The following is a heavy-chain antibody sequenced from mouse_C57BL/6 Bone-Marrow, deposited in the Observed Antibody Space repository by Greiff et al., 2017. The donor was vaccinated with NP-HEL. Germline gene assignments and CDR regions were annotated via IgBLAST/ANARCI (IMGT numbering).Heavy chain of an antibody. V-gene: IGHV1-54*01. D-gene: IGHD2-5*01. Sequence: QVQLQQSGPELVKPGASVKLSCKASGYTFTSYDINWVKQRPGQGLEWIGVINPGSGGTNYNEKFKGKATLTADKSSSTAYMQLSSLTSEDSAVYFCARGSKGYYAMDYWGQGTSVTVSS. CDR2: INPGSGGT. CDR1: GYTFTSYD. J-gene: IGHJ4*01. CDR3: ARGSKGYYAMDY.